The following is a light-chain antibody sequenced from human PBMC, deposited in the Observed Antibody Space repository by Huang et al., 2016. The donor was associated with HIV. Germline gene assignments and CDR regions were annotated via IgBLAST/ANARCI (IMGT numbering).Light chain of an antibody. V-gene: IGKV4-1*01. CDR3: QQYYTPPPA. CDR2: WAS. Sequence: DIVMTQSPDSLAVSLGERAAINCKSSQSLLYSSNNQDYLGWYQLKPGQPPRLLLDWASNRESGVPDRCSGSVSGTDFTLTIDSLQPEDVAVYYCQQYYTPPPAFGQGTKLEIK. J-gene: IGKJ2*01. CDR1: QSLLYSSNNQDY.